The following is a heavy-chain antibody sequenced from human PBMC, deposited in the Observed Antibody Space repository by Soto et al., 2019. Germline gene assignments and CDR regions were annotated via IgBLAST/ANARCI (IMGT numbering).Heavy chain of an antibody. CDR3: EKGGSAALIAPSGRDNWFDP. CDR1: GFAFDDYV. J-gene: IGHJ5*02. Sequence: GGSLRLSCAASGFAFDDYVMHWVRQPPGRGLEWVSGITWNGGTIRYVDSVKGRFTISRDNAENSLYLQMKSLRPEDTAVYYCEKGGSAALIAPSGRDNWFDPWGKGTQVTVSS. CDR2: ITWNGGTI. D-gene: IGHD6-13*01. V-gene: IGHV3-9*01.